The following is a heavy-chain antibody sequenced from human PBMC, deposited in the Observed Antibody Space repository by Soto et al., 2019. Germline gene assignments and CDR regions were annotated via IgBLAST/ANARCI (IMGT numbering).Heavy chain of an antibody. Sequence: PGGSLRLSCVASGFRFSDHSMTWVRQSPGKGLQLIAYISSSSDNIYYAESVRGRFTVSRDNAKNALFLQMNSLRDDDTATYYCARLPKGSLVTAWGQGTRVTVSS. V-gene: IGHV3-48*02. D-gene: IGHD2-21*02. CDR3: ARLPKGSLVTA. J-gene: IGHJ4*02. CDR2: ISSSSDNI. CDR1: GFRFSDHS.